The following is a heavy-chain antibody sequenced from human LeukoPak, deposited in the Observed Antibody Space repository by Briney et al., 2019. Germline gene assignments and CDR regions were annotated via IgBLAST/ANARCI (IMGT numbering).Heavy chain of an antibody. CDR1: GFTFSSYG. D-gene: IGHD5-18*01. Sequence: PGGSLRLSCAASGFTFSSYGMHWVREAPGKGLEWVAVISYDGSNKYYADSVKGRFTISRDDSKNTLYLQMNSLRAEDTAVYSCAKDRREYSYGSLDYWGQGTLVTVSS. CDR2: ISYDGSNK. V-gene: IGHV3-30*18. CDR3: AKDRREYSYGSLDY. J-gene: IGHJ4*02.